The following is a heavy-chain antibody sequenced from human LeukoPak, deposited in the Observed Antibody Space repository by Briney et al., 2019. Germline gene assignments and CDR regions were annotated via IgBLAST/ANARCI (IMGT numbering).Heavy chain of an antibody. CDR2: IYSGGST. D-gene: IGHD2-2*01. J-gene: IGHJ5*02. V-gene: IGHV3-66*01. Sequence: GGSLRLSCAASGFTVSSNYMSWVRQAPGKGLEWVSVIYSGGSTYYADSVKGRFTISRDNSKNTLYLQMNSLRAEDTAVYYCARDRGLGYCSSTSCSRRGPWGQGTLVTVSS. CDR3: ARDRGLGYCSSTSCSRRGP. CDR1: GFTVSSNY.